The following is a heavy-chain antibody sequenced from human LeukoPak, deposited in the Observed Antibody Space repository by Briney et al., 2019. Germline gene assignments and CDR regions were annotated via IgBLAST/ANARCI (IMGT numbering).Heavy chain of an antibody. CDR3: ARLYSGYDSYFDY. CDR1: GYSFTSYW. V-gene: IGHV5-51*01. Sequence: GESLKISCKGSGYSFTSYWIGWVRQVPGKGLEWMGIIYPGDSDTRYSPSFQGQVTISADKSISTAYLQWSTLKASDTATYYCARLYSGYDSYFDYWGQGTLVTVSS. CDR2: IYPGDSDT. D-gene: IGHD5-12*01. J-gene: IGHJ4*02.